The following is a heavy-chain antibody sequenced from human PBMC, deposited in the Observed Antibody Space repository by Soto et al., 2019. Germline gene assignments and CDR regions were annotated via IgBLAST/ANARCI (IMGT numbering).Heavy chain of an antibody. CDR1: CGSVSSGSYY. D-gene: IGHD1-26*01. Sequence: SETLSLTCTVSCGSVSSGSYYWSWIRQPPGKGLEWIGYIYYSGSTNYNPSLKSRVTISVDTSKNQFSLKLSSVTAADTAVYYCASGGVGAPFDYWGQGTLVTVSS. CDR2: IYYSGST. J-gene: IGHJ4*02. V-gene: IGHV4-61*01. CDR3: ASGGVGAPFDY.